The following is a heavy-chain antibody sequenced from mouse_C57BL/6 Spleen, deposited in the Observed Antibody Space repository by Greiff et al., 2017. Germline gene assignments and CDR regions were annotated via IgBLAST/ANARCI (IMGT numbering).Heavy chain of an antibody. Sequence: QVQLQQSGPELVKPGASVKLSCKASGYTFTSYDINWVKQRPGQGLEWIGWIYPRDGSTKYTEKFKGKATLTVDTSSSTAYMELHSLTSEDSAVYFCARTPHLITTVGYYAMDYWGQGTSVTVSS. V-gene: IGHV1-85*01. CDR3: ARTPHLITTVGYYAMDY. CDR1: GYTFTSYD. J-gene: IGHJ4*01. D-gene: IGHD1-1*01. CDR2: IYPRDGST.